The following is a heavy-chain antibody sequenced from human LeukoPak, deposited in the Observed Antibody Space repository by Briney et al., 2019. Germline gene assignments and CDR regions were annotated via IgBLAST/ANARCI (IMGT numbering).Heavy chain of an antibody. Sequence: LVQSRAEVKKPGSLVKVSCKASGGTFSSYAISWVRQAPGQGLEWMGGIIPIFGTANYAQKFQGRVTITTDESTSTAYMELSSLRSEDTAVYYCARDPVRGWPSAEYFQHWGQGTLVTVSS. V-gene: IGHV1-69*05. CDR1: GGTFSSYA. CDR2: IIPIFGTA. J-gene: IGHJ1*01. D-gene: IGHD6-19*01. CDR3: ARDPVRGWPSAEYFQH.